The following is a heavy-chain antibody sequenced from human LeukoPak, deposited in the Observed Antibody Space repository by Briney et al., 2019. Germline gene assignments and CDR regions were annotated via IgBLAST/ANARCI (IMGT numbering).Heavy chain of an antibody. Sequence: PGRSLRLSCAASGFTFSSYGMHWVRQAPGKGLEWVAVIWYDGSNKYYADSAKGRFTISRDNSKNTLYLQMNSLRAEDTAVYYCARDRKGCSSTSCPLKNYYYYYGMDVWGKGTTVTVSS. CDR2: IWYDGSNK. CDR3: ARDRKGCSSTSCPLKNYYYYYGMDV. CDR1: GFTFSSYG. D-gene: IGHD2-2*01. V-gene: IGHV3-33*01. J-gene: IGHJ6*04.